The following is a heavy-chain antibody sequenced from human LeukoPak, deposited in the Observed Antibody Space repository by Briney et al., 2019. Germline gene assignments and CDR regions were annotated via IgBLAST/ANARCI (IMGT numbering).Heavy chain of an antibody. CDR3: ARRSSSWSPVDY. D-gene: IGHD6-13*01. CDR1: GYSFTTYW. CDR2: FNPGDSDT. V-gene: IGHV5-51*01. J-gene: IGHJ4*02. Sequence: GESLKISCEVYGYSFTTYWLGWVRQMPGKGLEWMGTFNPGDSDTRYGPSFQGQVTISADKSISTAYLQWSSLKASDTAMYYCARRSSSWSPVDYWGQGTLVTVSS.